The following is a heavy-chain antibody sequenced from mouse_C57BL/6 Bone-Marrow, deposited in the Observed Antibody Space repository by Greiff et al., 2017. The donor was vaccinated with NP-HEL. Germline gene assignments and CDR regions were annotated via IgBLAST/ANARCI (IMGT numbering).Heavy chain of an antibody. D-gene: IGHD2-12*01. CDR3: ARKGLRRSSWYFDV. V-gene: IGHV1-81*01. CDR1: GYTFTSYG. CDR2: IYPRSGNT. Sequence: VQLQQSGAELARPGASVKLSCKASGYTFTSYGLSWVKQSTGQGLVWIGEIYPRSGNTYYNEKFKGKATLTADKSSSTAYMELRSLTSEDSAVYFCARKGLRRSSWYFDVWGTGTTVTVSS. J-gene: IGHJ1*03.